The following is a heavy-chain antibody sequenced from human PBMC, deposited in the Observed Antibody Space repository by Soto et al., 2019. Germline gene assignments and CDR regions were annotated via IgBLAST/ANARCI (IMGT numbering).Heavy chain of an antibody. V-gene: IGHV1-2*02. CDR1: GYPFTGHY. Sequence: EASVKVSCKASGYPFTGHYIHWVRQAPEQGPEWMGEIGPESGATRYAQKFQGRVTMTRDMSITTVYMELNNLSPDDTAVYYCGRGRSGQIVVFYWGQGTPVTVSS. J-gene: IGHJ4*02. CDR2: IGPESGAT. CDR3: GRGRSGQIVVFY. D-gene: IGHD3-3*01.